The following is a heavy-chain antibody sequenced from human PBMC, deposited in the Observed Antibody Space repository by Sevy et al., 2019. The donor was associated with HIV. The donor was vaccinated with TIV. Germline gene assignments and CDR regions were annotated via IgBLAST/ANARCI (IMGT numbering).Heavy chain of an antibody. CDR1: GGSVSSGNSY. Sequence: SETLSLTCTVSGGSVSSGNSYWSWIRQPPGKGLEWIGYISYIGSTNYNPSLKSRVTISVDTSKNQLSLRLSSLTAADTALYYCVRDRIAAAGGYFDYWGQGTLVTVSS. D-gene: IGHD6-13*01. CDR2: ISYIGST. J-gene: IGHJ4*02. V-gene: IGHV4-61*01. CDR3: VRDRIAAAGGYFDY.